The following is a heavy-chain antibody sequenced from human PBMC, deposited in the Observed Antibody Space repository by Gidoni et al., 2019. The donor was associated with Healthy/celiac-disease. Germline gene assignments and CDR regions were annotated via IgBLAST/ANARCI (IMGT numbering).Heavy chain of an antibody. D-gene: IGHD6-19*01. CDR3: ARDSDHIAVAGDGSGMDV. CDR1: GYTLTGYY. Sequence: QVQLVQSGAEVKKPGASVKVSCKASGYTLTGYYMHWVRQAPGQGLEWMGWINPNSAGTNYAQKFQGWVTMTRDTSISTAYMELSRLRADDTAVYYCARDSDHIAVAGDGSGMDVWGQGTTVTVSS. CDR2: INPNSAGT. V-gene: IGHV1-2*04. J-gene: IGHJ6*02.